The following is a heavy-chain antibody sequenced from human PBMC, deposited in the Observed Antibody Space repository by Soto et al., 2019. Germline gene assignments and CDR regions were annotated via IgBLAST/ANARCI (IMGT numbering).Heavy chain of an antibody. Sequence: QVQLVQSGAEVKKPGASVKVSCKASGYNFTSYYMHWVRQAPGKGLEWMGISNPSGDSTSYAQKYQGRGTMTRDTSTSTVCQELSSLRSEDTAVYYWARSYYDYVWGRYRSDHFDYWGQGTLVTVSS. D-gene: IGHD3-16*02. CDR2: SNPSGDST. CDR3: ARSYYDYVWGRYRSDHFDY. J-gene: IGHJ4*02. CDR1: GYNFTSYY. V-gene: IGHV1-46*01.